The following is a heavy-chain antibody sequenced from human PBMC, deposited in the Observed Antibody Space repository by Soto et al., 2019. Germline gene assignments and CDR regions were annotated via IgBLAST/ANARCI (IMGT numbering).Heavy chain of an antibody. D-gene: IGHD1-26*01. V-gene: IGHV3-30-3*01. J-gene: IGHJ4*02. CDR1: GFTFSSYA. CDR2: ISYDGSNK. CDR3: AREDQGG. Sequence: QVQLVESGGGVVQPGRSLRLSCAASGFTFSSYAMHWVRQAPGKGLEWVAVISYDGSNKYYADSVKGRFTISRDNSKNTLYLQMNSLRAEDTAVYYCAREDQGGWGQGTLVTVSS.